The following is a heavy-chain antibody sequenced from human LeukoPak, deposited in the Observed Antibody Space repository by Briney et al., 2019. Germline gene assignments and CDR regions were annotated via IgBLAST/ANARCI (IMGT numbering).Heavy chain of an antibody. J-gene: IGHJ4*02. V-gene: IGHV3-30*18. CDR3: AKPRPSSQRYYFDC. CDR1: GFTFSSYG. CDR2: ISYDGSNK. Sequence: GGSLRLSCAASGFTFSSYGMHWVRQAPGKGLEWVAVISYDGSNKYYADSVKGRFTISRDNSKNTLYLQMNSLRAEDTAVYYCAKPRPSSQRYYFDCWGQGTLVTVSS.